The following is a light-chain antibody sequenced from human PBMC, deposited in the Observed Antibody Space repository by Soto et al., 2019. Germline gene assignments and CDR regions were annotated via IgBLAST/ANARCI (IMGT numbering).Light chain of an antibody. CDR1: QSISSW. CDR2: KAS. CDR3: QQYNNYLRT. J-gene: IGKJ1*01. Sequence: DIQMTQSPSTLSASVGDRVTITCRAGQSISSWLAWYQQKPGKAPKLLIYKASSLESGVPSRFSGSGSGTEFTLTISSLQPDDFATYYCQQYNNYLRTFGQGTKVDIK. V-gene: IGKV1-5*03.